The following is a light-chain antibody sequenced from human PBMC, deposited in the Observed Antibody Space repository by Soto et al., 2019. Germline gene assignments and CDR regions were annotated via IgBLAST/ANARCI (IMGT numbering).Light chain of an antibody. Sequence: EIVMTQSPATLSVSPGERATLSCRASQSVSSNLAWYQQKPGQAPRLLIYGASTRATGIPARFSGSGSGTEFTLTISSLQSEDFAVYYCQQYNNWFGTVGQGTKVEIK. V-gene: IGKV3-15*01. CDR1: QSVSSN. CDR3: QQYNNWFGT. J-gene: IGKJ1*01. CDR2: GAS.